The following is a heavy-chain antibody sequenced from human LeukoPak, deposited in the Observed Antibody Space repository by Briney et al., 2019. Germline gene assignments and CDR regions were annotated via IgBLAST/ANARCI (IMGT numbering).Heavy chain of an antibody. V-gene: IGHV3-53*01. CDR1: GFIVSSNY. D-gene: IGHD5-24*01. CDR2: IYTDGST. Sequence: GGSLRLSCAASGFIVSSNYMNWVRQTPGKGLEWVSVIYTDGSTYYADSVKGRFTISRDISRNTVHLQMNSLRAGDTAVYYCAKDPHGYNSYFDYWGQGTLVTVSS. J-gene: IGHJ4*02. CDR3: AKDPHGYNSYFDY.